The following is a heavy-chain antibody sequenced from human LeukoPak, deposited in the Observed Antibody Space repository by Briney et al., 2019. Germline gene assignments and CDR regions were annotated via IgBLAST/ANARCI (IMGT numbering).Heavy chain of an antibody. CDR1: GFTFRNYW. D-gene: IGHD1-1*01. CDR3: VRLLDIDY. CDR2: ISRDGATT. J-gene: IGHJ4*02. Sequence: GGSLRLSCTASGFTFRNYWMHWVRQAPGKGLVWVSRISRDGATTHYAGSVKGRFTISRDNAKNMVYLQMDSLSAEDTAVYYCVRLLDIDYWGQGTLVTVSS. V-gene: IGHV3-74*01.